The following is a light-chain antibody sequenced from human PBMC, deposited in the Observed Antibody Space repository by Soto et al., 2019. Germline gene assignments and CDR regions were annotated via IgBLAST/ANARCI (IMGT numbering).Light chain of an antibody. Sequence: DIHMTQSPSTLSASVGDRVTITCRASQSISSWLAWYQQKPGKAPKLLINKASSLESGVPSRFSGSGSGTEFTLTISSLQPDDFATYYCQHYNSYSEAFGQGTKVDIK. CDR2: KAS. CDR3: QHYNSYSEA. CDR1: QSISSW. V-gene: IGKV1-5*03. J-gene: IGKJ1*01.